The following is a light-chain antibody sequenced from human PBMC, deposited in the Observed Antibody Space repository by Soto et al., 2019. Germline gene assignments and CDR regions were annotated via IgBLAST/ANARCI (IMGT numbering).Light chain of an antibody. J-gene: IGKJ1*01. CDR2: GAS. CDR1: QSVSSSY. Sequence: EIVLTQSPGTLSLPPGQSDTLSCRASQSVSSSYLAWYQQKPGQAPRLLIYGASSRATGIPERFSGSGSGTDFTLTISRLDPEDFGMYYCQHHAGSPAFGQGTKLDIK. V-gene: IGKV3-20*01. CDR3: QHHAGSPA.